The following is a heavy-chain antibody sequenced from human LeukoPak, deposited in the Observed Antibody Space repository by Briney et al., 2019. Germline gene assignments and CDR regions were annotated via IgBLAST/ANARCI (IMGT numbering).Heavy chain of an antibody. Sequence: SETLSLTCTVSGGSISSYYWSWIRQPPGKGLEWIGYIYYSGSTNYNPSLKSRVTISVDTSKNQFSLKLSSVTAADTAVYYCAGRLGLRYFDWAYYYYGMDVWGQGTTVTVSS. D-gene: IGHD3-9*01. CDR1: GGSISSYY. J-gene: IGHJ6*02. CDR2: IYYSGST. V-gene: IGHV4-59*08. CDR3: AGRLGLRYFDWAYYYYGMDV.